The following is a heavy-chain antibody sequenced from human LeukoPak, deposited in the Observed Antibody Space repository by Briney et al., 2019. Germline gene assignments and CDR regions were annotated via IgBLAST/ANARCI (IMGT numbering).Heavy chain of an antibody. CDR3: ASSYYDILTGYQELDH. D-gene: IGHD3-9*01. V-gene: IGHV3-33*01. J-gene: IGHJ4*02. Sequence: GGALRLSCAASGFIFSNYGMHWVRQAPGKRREWVGVIWYDGSNKNYADSIKGRFTISRDNSKSTLYLQMNSLRAEDTAVYYCASSYYDILTGYQELDHWGQGTLVTVSS. CDR1: GFIFSNYG. CDR2: IWYDGSNK.